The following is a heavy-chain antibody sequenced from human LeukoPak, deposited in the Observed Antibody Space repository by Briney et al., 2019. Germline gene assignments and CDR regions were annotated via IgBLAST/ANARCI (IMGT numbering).Heavy chain of an antibody. CDR2: IYSSGST. J-gene: IGHJ4*02. V-gene: IGHV4-39*01. D-gene: IGHD3-22*01. CDR1: GASISGSGYY. CDR3: ASIIDRSGYYLGY. Sequence: SETLSLTCAVSGASISGSGYYWGWIRQPPGKGLEWIGNIYSSGSTYYNASLQSRVTISIDTSKNQFSLRLSSVTAADTAVYYCASIIDRSGYYLGYWGQGTLVTVSS.